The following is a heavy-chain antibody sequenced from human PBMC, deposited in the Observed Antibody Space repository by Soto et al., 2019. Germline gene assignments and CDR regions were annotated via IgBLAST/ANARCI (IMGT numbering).Heavy chain of an antibody. V-gene: IGHV5-10-1*01. D-gene: IGHD6-19*01. Sequence: GESLKISCEGSGYSFTSYWISWVRQMPWKGLEWMGRIDPSDSYTNYSPSFQGHVTISADKSSSTAYLQWSSLKASDTAMYYCARPGVAGTNYYYGMDVWGQGTTVTVSS. J-gene: IGHJ6*02. CDR3: ARPGVAGTNYYYGMDV. CDR2: IDPSDSYT. CDR1: GYSFTSYW.